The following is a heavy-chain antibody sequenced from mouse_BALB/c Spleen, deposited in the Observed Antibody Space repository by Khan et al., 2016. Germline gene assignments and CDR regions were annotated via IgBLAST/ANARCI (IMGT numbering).Heavy chain of an antibody. CDR3: AGGRCYGSSYCGYFEV. V-gene: IGHV5-6-5*01. CDR2: ISSGGST. D-gene: IGHD1-1*01. Sequence: EVELVESGGGLVKPGGSLKLSCAASGFTFSSYAMSWVRQTPEKRLEWVASISSGGSTYYPDSVKGRFTISRDNARNLLYLQMSSLWSVDTAMYYCAGGRCYGSSYCGYFEVWGAGATVTVSS. CDR1: GFTFSSYA. J-gene: IGHJ1*01.